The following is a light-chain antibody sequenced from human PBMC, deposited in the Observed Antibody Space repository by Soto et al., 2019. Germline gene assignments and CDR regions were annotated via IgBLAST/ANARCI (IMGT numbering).Light chain of an antibody. CDR3: SSYRTGSRV. J-gene: IGLJ2*01. CDR1: SSDIGAYDY. V-gene: IGLV2-14*01. Sequence: QSALTQPASLSGSPGQSITISCTGTSSDIGAYDYVSWFQQHPGKAPKLMISEVSERPSGVSNRFSGSKSGNTASLVISGLQAEDEADYYCSSYRTGSRVFGGGTKVTVL. CDR2: EVS.